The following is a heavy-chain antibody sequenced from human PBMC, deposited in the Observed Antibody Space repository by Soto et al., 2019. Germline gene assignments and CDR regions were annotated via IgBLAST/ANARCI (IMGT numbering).Heavy chain of an antibody. CDR3: ARDQTVLDF. CDR1: GYTFTTYA. V-gene: IGHV1-18*01. CDR2: ISAYSGNT. D-gene: IGHD3-3*01. J-gene: IGHJ4*02. Sequence: ASVKVSCTAAGYTFTTYAINWVRQAPGQGLEWMGWISAYSGNTKYAQKLQGRVTMTTDTSTSTAYMELRNLRSDDTAVYYCARDQTVLDFWGQGTLVTVSS.